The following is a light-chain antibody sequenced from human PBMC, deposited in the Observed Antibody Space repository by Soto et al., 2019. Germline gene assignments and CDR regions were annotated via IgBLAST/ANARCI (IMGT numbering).Light chain of an antibody. J-gene: IGLJ1*01. CDR3: LLSYKGPDV. CDR2: DTT. CDR1: TGAVTNGHY. Sequence: QAAVTQEPSLTVSPGGTVTLTCGSSTGAVTNGHYPYWFQQKPGQAPRTLIYDTTNRHSWTPARFSGSLLGGKAALTLSGSQPEDEAEYYCLLSYKGPDVFGTGTKVTVL. V-gene: IGLV7-46*01.